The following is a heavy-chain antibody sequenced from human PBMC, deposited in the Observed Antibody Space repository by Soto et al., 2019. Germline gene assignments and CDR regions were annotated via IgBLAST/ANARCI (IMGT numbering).Heavy chain of an antibody. CDR2: ISHSGST. D-gene: IGHD3-10*01. CDR1: GVSINSADYY. CDR3: ARQYRHHLWFGDHWFDP. V-gene: IGHV4-31*03. J-gene: IGHJ5*02. Sequence: ASETLSLTCTVSGVSINSADYYWSWIRQHPGKGLEWIGYISHSGSTYSSPSLKSRVTMSLGTSKNQFSLKLNSLTAADTAVYYCARQYRHHLWFGDHWFDPWGQGTLVTVSS.